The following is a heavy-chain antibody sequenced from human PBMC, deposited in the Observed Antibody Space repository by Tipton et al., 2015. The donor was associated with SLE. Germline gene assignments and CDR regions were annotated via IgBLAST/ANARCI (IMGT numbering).Heavy chain of an antibody. Sequence: TLSLTCTVSGGSLSSSSYYWGWIRQPPGKGLAWIGSIYHSGSTYYNPSLKSRATISVATSKNQFSLKLSSLTAADTAVYYCARHGYPEERWLQFNLEYWGQGTLVTVSS. D-gene: IGHD5-24*01. CDR2: IYHSGST. V-gene: IGHV4-39*01. CDR3: ARHGYPEERWLQFNLEY. CDR1: GGSLSSSSYY. J-gene: IGHJ4*02.